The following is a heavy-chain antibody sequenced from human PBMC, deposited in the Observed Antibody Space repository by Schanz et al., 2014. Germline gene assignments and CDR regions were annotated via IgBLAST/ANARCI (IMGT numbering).Heavy chain of an antibody. J-gene: IGHJ3*02. CDR1: EYSFTSYS. D-gene: IGHD2-21*01. CDR3: ARDLPYCDGGKCYSDGFDI. Sequence: QVHLVQSGAEVKRPGASVKVSCKASEYSFTSYSMHWVRQAPGQRLEWMGWISTGSGDTKYSQNFQGRVTITRDTSASAAYMELSSLRSEDTAVYYCARDLPYCDGGKCYSDGFDIWGQGTLVTISS. CDR2: ISTGSGDT. V-gene: IGHV1-3*04.